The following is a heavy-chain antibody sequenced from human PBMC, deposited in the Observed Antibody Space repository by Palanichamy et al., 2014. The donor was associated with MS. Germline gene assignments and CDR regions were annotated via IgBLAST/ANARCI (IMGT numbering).Heavy chain of an antibody. CDR2: ISYDGNDQ. V-gene: IGHV3-30*04. J-gene: IGHJ4*02. CDR3: ARDGGADYNNIDY. D-gene: IGHD4-11*01. CDR1: GFTLNTYA. Sequence: QVHLVESGGGVAQPGRSLRLSCAASGFTLNTYAIHWVRQAPGQGLESMAVISYDGNDQYYAGSVKGRFTISRDNSKNTVYLQMNSLRLEDTAVYYCARDGGADYNNIDYWGQGTLVTVSS.